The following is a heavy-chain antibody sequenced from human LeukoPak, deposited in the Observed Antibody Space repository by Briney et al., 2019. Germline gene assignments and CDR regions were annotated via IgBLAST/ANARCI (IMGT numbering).Heavy chain of an antibody. Sequence: GGPLRLSCAASGFTFSSYARHWVRPAPGKGLEWVAGIPYDGSNKYYAYSVKGRFTISRDNSKNTPYLQMTSLRAEDTAVYYCARSGLMIRGVIDYWGQGTLVTVSS. J-gene: IGHJ4*02. CDR2: IPYDGSNK. D-gene: IGHD3-10*01. CDR1: GFTFSSYA. V-gene: IGHV3-30*04. CDR3: ARSGLMIRGVIDY.